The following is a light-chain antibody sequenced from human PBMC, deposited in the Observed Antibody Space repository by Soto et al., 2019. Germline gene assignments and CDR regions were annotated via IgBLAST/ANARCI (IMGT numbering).Light chain of an antibody. CDR3: QQYSDWPLT. CDR1: QTLYNN. CDR2: GAS. Sequence: EIVMTQSPATLSVSPGERATLSCRASQTLYNNLAWYQQKLGQAPRLLIYGASARATDIPTRFSGSGSGTEFTLTISGLQSEHFAIYYCQQYSDWPLTFGGGTKVEIK. V-gene: IGKV3-15*01. J-gene: IGKJ4*01.